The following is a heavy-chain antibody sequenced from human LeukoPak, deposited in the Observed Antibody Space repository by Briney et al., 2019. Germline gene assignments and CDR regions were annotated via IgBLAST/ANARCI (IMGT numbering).Heavy chain of an antibody. V-gene: IGHV1-69*13. CDR3: VRGGYYGSGSYYAFDY. D-gene: IGHD3-10*01. CDR1: GGTFSSYA. J-gene: IGHJ4*02. CDR2: IIPIFGTA. Sequence: SVKVSCKASGGTFSSYAISWVRQAPGQGLEWMGGIIPIFGTANYAQKFQGRVTITADESTSTAYMELSSLRSEDTAVYYCVRGGYYGSGSYYAFDYWGQGTLVTVSS.